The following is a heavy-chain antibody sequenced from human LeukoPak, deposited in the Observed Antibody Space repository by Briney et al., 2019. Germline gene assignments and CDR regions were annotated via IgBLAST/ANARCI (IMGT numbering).Heavy chain of an antibody. J-gene: IGHJ4*02. Sequence: SGGSLRLSCAASGFTFSSYAMSWVRQVPGKGLEWVSTISGSGGSTYYADSVKGRFTISRDNSKNTLFLQMNSLRAEDTAVYYCAKDDSSGVICDYWGQGALVTVSS. CDR2: ISGSGGST. V-gene: IGHV3-23*01. CDR3: AKDDSSGVICDY. D-gene: IGHD3-22*01. CDR1: GFTFSSYA.